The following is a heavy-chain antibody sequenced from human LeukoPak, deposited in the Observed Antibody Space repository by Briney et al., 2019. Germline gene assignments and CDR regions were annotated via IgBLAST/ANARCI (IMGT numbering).Heavy chain of an antibody. D-gene: IGHD3-22*01. CDR3: AREAGITMIVVVPYLDY. V-gene: IGHV3-30-3*01. CDR1: GFTFSTYA. J-gene: IGHJ4*02. Sequence: GGSLRLSCAASGFTFSTYAMHWVRQAPGKGLEWVAVISYDGSNKYYADSVKGRFTISRDNSKNTLYLQMNSLRAEDTAVYYCAREAGITMIVVVPYLDYWGQGTLVTVSS. CDR2: ISYDGSNK.